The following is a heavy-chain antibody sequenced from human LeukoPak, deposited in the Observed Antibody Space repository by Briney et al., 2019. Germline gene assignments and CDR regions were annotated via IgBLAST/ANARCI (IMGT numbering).Heavy chain of an antibody. D-gene: IGHD3-22*01. CDR1: GFTFSSYA. J-gene: IGHJ4*02. Sequence: RGSLRLSCAASGFTFSSYAMSWVRQAPGKGLEWVSAISGSGGSTYYADSVKGRFTISRDNSKNTLYLQMNSLRAEDTAVYYCAKYLVVVIATPFDYWGQGTLVTVSS. V-gene: IGHV3-23*01. CDR3: AKYLVVVIATPFDY. CDR2: ISGSGGST.